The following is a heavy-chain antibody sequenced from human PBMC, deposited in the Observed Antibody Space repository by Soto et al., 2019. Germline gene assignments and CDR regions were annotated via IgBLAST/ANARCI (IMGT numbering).Heavy chain of an antibody. J-gene: IGHJ4*02. CDR3: VNGREGSERYYGY. CDR1: GYTFTSYA. D-gene: IGHD3-10*01. Sequence: ASVKVSCKASGYTFTSYAMHWVRQAPGQRLEWMGWINAGNGNTKYSQKFQGRVTITRDTSASTAYMELSSLRSEDTAVYYCVNGREGSERYYGYWGQGTLVTVSS. V-gene: IGHV1-3*01. CDR2: INAGNGNT.